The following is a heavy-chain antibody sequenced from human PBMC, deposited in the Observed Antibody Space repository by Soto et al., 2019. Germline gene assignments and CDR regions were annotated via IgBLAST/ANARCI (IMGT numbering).Heavy chain of an antibody. D-gene: IGHD2-8*01. CDR3: ARSGYCTNGVCYYYSGMDV. Sequence: QVQLVQSGAEVKKPGSSVKVSCKASGGTFSSYAISWVRQAPGQGLEWMGGIIPILGTANYAQKFQGRVTITADESTSTAYMELSSLRSEDTAVDYCARSGYCTNGVCYYYSGMDVWGQGTTVTVSS. CDR2: IIPILGTA. V-gene: IGHV1-69*01. CDR1: GGTFSSYA. J-gene: IGHJ6*02.